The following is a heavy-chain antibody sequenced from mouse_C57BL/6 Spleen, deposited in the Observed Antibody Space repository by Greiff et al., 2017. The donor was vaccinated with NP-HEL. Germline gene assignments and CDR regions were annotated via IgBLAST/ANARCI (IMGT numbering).Heavy chain of an antibody. D-gene: IGHD1-1*01. J-gene: IGHJ3*01. V-gene: IGHV14-4*01. CDR2: IDPENGDT. CDR3: TITTGVAKPHAY. Sequence: VQLKQSGAELVRPGASVKLSCTASGFNIKDDYMHWVKQRPEQGLEWIGWIDPENGDTEYASKFQGKATITADTSSNTAYLQLSSLTSEDTAVYYCTITTGVAKPHAYWGQGTLVTVSA. CDR1: GFNIKDDY.